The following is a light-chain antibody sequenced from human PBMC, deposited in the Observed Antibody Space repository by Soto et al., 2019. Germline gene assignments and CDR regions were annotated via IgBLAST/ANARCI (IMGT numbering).Light chain of an antibody. V-gene: IGLV2-11*01. CDR2: HVS. CDR1: SSDVGAYNY. Sequence: QSVLTQPRSVSGSAGQSVTISCTGTSSDVGAYNYVSWYQQHPGKAPKLMIYHVSKRPSGVPDRFSGSKSGNAAPLTISGLQAEDEADYYCCTDAGTYKVFGTGTKVTVL. CDR3: CTDAGTYKV. J-gene: IGLJ1*01.